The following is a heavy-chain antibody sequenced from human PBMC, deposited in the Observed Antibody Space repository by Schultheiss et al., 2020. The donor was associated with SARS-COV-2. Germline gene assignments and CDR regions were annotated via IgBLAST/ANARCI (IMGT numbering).Heavy chain of an antibody. CDR1: GGSFSGYY. J-gene: IGHJ2*01. V-gene: IGHV4-59*10. CDR3: ARVPYGYSSSWGWYFDL. D-gene: IGHD6-13*01. Sequence: SQTLSLTCAVYGGSFSGYYWSWIRQPPGKGLEWIGSIYTSGSTNYNPSLKSRVTMSVDTSKNQFSLKLSSVTAADTAVYYCARVPYGYSSSWGWYFDLWGRGTLVTVSS. CDR2: IYTSGST.